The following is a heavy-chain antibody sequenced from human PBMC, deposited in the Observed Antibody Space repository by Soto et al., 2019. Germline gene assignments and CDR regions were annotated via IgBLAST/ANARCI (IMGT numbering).Heavy chain of an antibody. CDR1: GFTFTSSA. V-gene: IGHV1-58*01. J-gene: IGHJ4*02. D-gene: IGHD6-13*01. CDR3: AAIIPYYSSNPIDY. CDR2: IVVGSGNT. Sequence: SVKVSCKASGFTFTSSAVQWVRQARGQRLEWIGWIVVGSGNTNYAQKFQERVTITRDVSTSTAYMELSSLRSEDTAVYYCAAIIPYYSSNPIDYWGQGTLVTVSS.